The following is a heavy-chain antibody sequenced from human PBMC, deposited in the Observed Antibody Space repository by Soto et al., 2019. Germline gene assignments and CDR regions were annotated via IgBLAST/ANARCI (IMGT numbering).Heavy chain of an antibody. Sequence: GASVKVSCKASGYTFTGYYMHWVRQAPGQRLEWMGWINAGNGNTKYSQKFQGRVTITRDTSASTAYMELSSLRSEDTAVYYCASSSYFVAPFDYWGQGTLVTVSS. V-gene: IGHV1-3*01. J-gene: IGHJ4*02. D-gene: IGHD3-9*01. CDR2: INAGNGNT. CDR1: GYTFTGYY. CDR3: ASSSYFVAPFDY.